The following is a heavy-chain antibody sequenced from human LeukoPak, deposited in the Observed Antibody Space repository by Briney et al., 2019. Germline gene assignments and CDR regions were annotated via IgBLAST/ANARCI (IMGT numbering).Heavy chain of an antibody. D-gene: IGHD4-23*01. J-gene: IGHJ3*01. V-gene: IGHV3-23*01. CDR1: GFTFSSYW. Sequence: GGSLRLSCAASGFTFSSYWMSWVRQAPGKGLEWVSAIRGNGDTEYADSVRGRFTISRDNSKDTLYLQINTLRAEDTAVYYCARDPNGDYVGAFDFRGRGTMVTVS. CDR3: ARDPNGDYVGAFDF. CDR2: IRGNGDT.